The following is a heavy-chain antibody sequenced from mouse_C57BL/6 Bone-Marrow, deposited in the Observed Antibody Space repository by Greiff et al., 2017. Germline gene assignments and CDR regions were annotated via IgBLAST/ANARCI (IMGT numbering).Heavy chain of an antibody. Sequence: VHVKQSGAELVRPGASVKLSCTASGFNIKDDYMHWVKQRPEQGLEWIGWIDPENGDTEDASKFQGKATITATTSSNTAYLQLSSLTSEDTAVYYCTTDYYGSSSYYFDYWGQGTTLTVSS. CDR1: GFNIKDDY. CDR2: IDPENGDT. D-gene: IGHD1-1*01. J-gene: IGHJ2*01. CDR3: TTDYYGSSSYYFDY. V-gene: IGHV14-4*01.